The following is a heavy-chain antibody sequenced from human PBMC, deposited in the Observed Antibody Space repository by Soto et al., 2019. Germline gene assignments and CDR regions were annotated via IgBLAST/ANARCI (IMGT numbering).Heavy chain of an antibody. V-gene: IGHV4-59*01. D-gene: IGHD3-3*01. CDR1: GGSTRRYY. CDR3: ARVNYDFWSGYYSAGRPYYYYYMDV. J-gene: IGHJ6*03. Sequence: SETLSLTCTVSGGSTRRYYWSWFRQPPGKGLEWIGYIYYSGSTNYNPSLKSRVTISVDTSKNQFSLKLSSVTAADTAVYYCARVNYDFWSGYYSAGRPYYYYYMDVWGKGTTVTVSS. CDR2: IYYSGST.